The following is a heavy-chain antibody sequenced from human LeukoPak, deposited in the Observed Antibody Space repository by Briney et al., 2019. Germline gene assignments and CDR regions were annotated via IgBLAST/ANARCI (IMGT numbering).Heavy chain of an antibody. Sequence: GGSLRLSCAASGFTFSDYYMSWIRQAPGKGLEWVSYLSSSSSYTNYADSVKGRFTISRDNAKNSLYLQMNSLRAEDTAVYYCAREEMATPHDAFDIWGQGTMVTVSS. CDR2: LSSSSSYT. D-gene: IGHD5-24*01. CDR3: AREEMATPHDAFDI. V-gene: IGHV3-11*05. J-gene: IGHJ3*02. CDR1: GFTFSDYY.